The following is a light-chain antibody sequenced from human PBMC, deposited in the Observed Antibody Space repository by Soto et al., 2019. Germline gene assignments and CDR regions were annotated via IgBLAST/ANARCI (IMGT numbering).Light chain of an antibody. CDR1: QSSNSW. V-gene: IGKV1-5*03. Sequence: DIQMNQSPSTLSASVGDRVTITCRASQSSNSWLAWYHQKPGKAPKLLIYKVSSLESGIPPRFSGSGSGTEFTLTIGSLQPNDLPTDYCQQYNSYVTWTFGQGTKVEIK. J-gene: IGKJ1*01. CDR3: QQYNSYVTWT. CDR2: KVS.